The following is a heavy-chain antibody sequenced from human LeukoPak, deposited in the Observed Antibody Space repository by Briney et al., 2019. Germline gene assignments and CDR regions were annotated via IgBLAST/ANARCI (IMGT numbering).Heavy chain of an antibody. J-gene: IGHJ4*02. CDR1: GGSFSGYY. CDR3: ARRGSSWLYYFDY. D-gene: IGHD6-13*01. CDR2: INHSGST. Sequence: PSETLSLTYAVYGGSFSGYYWSWIRQPPGKGLEWIGEINHSGSTNYNPSLKSRVTISVDTSKNQFSLKLSSVTAADTAVYYCARRGSSWLYYFDYWGQGTLVTVSS. V-gene: IGHV4-34*01.